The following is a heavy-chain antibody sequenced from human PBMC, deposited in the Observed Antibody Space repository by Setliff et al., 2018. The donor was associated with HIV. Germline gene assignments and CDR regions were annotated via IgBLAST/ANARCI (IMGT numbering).Heavy chain of an antibody. CDR3: AKDQLGYVVGPTGVSFDY. D-gene: IGHD1-26*01. CDR2: ILGGENDPT. CDR1: GFTFYNYA. V-gene: IGHV3-23*01. J-gene: IGHJ4*02. Sequence: PGGSLRLSCAASGFTFYNYAMYWVRQAPGKGLEWVSGILGGENDPTYYENSVMGRFIISRDNAKSTLYLQMNSLRAEDTAVYYCAKDQLGYVVGPTGVSFDYWGQGTLVTVSS.